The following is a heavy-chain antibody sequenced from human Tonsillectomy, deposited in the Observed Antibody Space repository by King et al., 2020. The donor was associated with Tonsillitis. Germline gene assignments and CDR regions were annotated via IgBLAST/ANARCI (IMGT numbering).Heavy chain of an antibody. D-gene: IGHD3-10*01. CDR2: IKTKTDVGTT. CDR3: STEPITMVRGVIMGGNNWFDP. J-gene: IGHJ5*02. Sequence: VQLVESGGGLVKPGGSLRLSCAASGFTFSNAWMTWVRQAPGKGLEWVGRIKTKTDVGTTDYAAPVKGRFTISRDDSKNTLYLQMNSLKTEDTAVYYCSTEPITMVRGVIMGGNNWFDPWGQGTLVTVSS. V-gene: IGHV3-15*01. CDR1: GFTFSNAW.